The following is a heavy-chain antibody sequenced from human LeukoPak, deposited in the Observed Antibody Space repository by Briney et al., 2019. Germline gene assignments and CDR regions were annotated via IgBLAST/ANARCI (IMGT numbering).Heavy chain of an antibody. CDR3: AKGAGYSGYAALDY. CDR2: ISGSGGST. V-gene: IGHV3-23*01. Sequence: QPGGSLRLSCAASGLSLSTDALSWVRQAPGKGLEWVSGISGSGGSTYYADSVRGRFTISRDNSKHTLYLQMNTLRAEDTGVYYCAKGAGYSGYAALDYWGQGTLLTVSS. D-gene: IGHD5-12*01. J-gene: IGHJ4*02. CDR1: GLSLSTDA.